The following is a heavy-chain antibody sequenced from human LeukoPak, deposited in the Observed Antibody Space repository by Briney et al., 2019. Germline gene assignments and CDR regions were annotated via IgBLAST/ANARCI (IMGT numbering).Heavy chain of an antibody. Sequence: SETLSLTCAVYSESFNDYFCIWIRQPPGKGLEWIGEINHSGSTNYNPSLKSRVTISVDTSKNQFSLKLSSVTAADTAVYYCAREAGSGSYWRSYDYWGQGTLVTVSS. D-gene: IGHD3-10*01. J-gene: IGHJ4*02. CDR2: INHSGST. V-gene: IGHV4-34*01. CDR3: AREAGSGSYWRSYDY. CDR1: SESFNDYF.